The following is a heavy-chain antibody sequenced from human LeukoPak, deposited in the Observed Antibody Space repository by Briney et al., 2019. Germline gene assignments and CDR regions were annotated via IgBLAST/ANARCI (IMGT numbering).Heavy chain of an antibody. Sequence: ASVKVSCKTSGYTFTSYDINWVRQATGQGLEWMGWMNPNSGNTGYAQKFQGRVTIARNTSISTAYMELSSLRSEDTAVYYCAKDGVLLWFGGYYYMDVWGKGTTVTVSS. CDR3: AKDGVLLWFGGYYYMDV. V-gene: IGHV1-8*03. CDR2: MNPNSGNT. J-gene: IGHJ6*03. CDR1: GYTFTSYD. D-gene: IGHD3-10*01.